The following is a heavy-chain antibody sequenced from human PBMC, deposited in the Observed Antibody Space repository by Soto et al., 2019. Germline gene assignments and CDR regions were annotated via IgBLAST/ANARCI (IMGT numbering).Heavy chain of an antibody. Sequence: GGSLRLSCAASGFTFSTYAMAWVRQAPGEGLEWVSSLTGSGDYVYYADSVRGRFTISRDNSRNTLYLQMNILRPEDTAVYYCAKGDTAMVVSACDSFDYWGQGSLVTVSS. V-gene: IGHV3-23*01. D-gene: IGHD5-18*01. CDR2: LTGSGDYV. CDR3: AKGDTAMVVSACDSFDY. CDR1: GFTFSTYA. J-gene: IGHJ4*02.